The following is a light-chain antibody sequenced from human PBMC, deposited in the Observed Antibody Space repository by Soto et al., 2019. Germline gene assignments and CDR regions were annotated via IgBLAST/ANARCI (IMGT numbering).Light chain of an antibody. V-gene: IGKV1-39*01. J-gene: IGKJ1*01. CDR3: QQSYTKWT. Sequence: DIQMTQSPSSLSASVGDRVTITCRAIQNIGSYLNWYHQKPWKAPKVMISAASILHSGVPSRFSGSGSGTDFTLTINSLQPEDFATYYCQQSYTKWTFGQGTKLEI. CDR1: QNIGSY. CDR2: AAS.